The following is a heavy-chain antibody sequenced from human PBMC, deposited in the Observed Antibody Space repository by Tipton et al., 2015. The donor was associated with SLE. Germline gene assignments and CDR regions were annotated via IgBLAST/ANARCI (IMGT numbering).Heavy chain of an antibody. CDR3: ASAGGNSLALHV. CDR2: VYFNVRM. Sequence: TLSLTCNVSGVSITSGGYYWTWIRQRPGTGPEWIGTVYFNVRMYYNPSLKSRMTMSLDTSKNPLSLKLSSMTAADTAVYFCASAGGNSLALHVWGQGTMVTVSS. D-gene: IGHD4-23*01. J-gene: IGHJ3*01. CDR1: GVSITSGGYY. V-gene: IGHV4-31*03.